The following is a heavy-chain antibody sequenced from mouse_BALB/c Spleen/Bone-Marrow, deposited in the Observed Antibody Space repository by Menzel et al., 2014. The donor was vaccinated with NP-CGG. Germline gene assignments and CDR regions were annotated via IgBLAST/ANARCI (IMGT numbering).Heavy chain of an antibody. J-gene: IGHJ2*01. Sequence: VQLHQSGAELVRPGASVKLSCKASGYSFTNYWMNWVKQRPGQGLEWIDMIHPSDSVTRLNQNFKDNATLTVDKSSSTAYMQLSSPTSEDSAVYYCVKDGNPFDCWGQGTTLTVSS. D-gene: IGHD2-1*01. CDR1: GYSFTNYW. V-gene: IGHV1-74*01. CDR2: IHPSDSVT. CDR3: VKDGNPFDC.